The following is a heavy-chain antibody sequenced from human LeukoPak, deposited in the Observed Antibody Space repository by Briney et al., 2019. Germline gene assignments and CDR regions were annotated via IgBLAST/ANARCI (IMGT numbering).Heavy chain of an antibody. CDR3: ASDRIGYCSSTSCYRPSKFDP. J-gene: IGHJ5*02. CDR2: ISAYNGNT. Sequence: ASVKVSCKASGYTFTSYGISWVRQAPGQGLEWMGWISAYNGNTNYAQKLQGGVTMTTDTSTSTAYMELRSLRSDDTAVYYCASDRIGYCSSTSCYRPSKFDPWGQGTLVTVSS. V-gene: IGHV1-18*01. CDR1: GYTFTSYG. D-gene: IGHD2-2*01.